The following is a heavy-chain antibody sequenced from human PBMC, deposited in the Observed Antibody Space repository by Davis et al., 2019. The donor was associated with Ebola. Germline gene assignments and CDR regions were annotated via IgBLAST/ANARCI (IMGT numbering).Heavy chain of an antibody. CDR3: ACRMVNYYDSSGHIRDY. J-gene: IGHJ4*02. Sequence: GESLKISCKGSGYNFAKYWIGWVRQMPGKGLDWMGIIYPGDSDTRYSPSFQGHVTISADKSISTAYLQWSSLKASDTAMYYCACRMVNYYDSSGHIRDYWGQGTLVTVSS. V-gene: IGHV5-51*01. CDR2: IYPGDSDT. D-gene: IGHD3-22*01. CDR1: GYNFAKYW.